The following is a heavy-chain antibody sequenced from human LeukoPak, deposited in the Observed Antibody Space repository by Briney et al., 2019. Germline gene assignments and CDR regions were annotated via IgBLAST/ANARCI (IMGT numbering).Heavy chain of an antibody. CDR2: IYYSGST. CDR3: ARHPSGNFYYYMDV. J-gene: IGHJ6*03. V-gene: IGHV4-39*01. CDR1: GGSISSSTYY. Sequence: PSETLSLTCTVSGGSISSSTYYWGWIRQPPGKGLEWIGTIYYSGSTYYNPSLKSRVTISVDTSKNQFSLKLSSVTAADTAVYYCARHPSGNFYYYMDVWGKGTTVTVSS.